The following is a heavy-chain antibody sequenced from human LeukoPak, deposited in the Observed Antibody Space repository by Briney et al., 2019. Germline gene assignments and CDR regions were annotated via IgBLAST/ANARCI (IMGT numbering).Heavy chain of an antibody. D-gene: IGHD3-22*01. CDR2: LYSNGYI. Sequence: GGSLRLSCAASGFSVGSNYLTWVRQAPGKELEWVSVLYSNGYISYADSVKGRFTISRDNSENTVYLQMDNLRPEDTAVYFCARGKLYSYESTSFYGPFDCWGQGALVTVSS. V-gene: IGHV3-53*01. J-gene: IGHJ4*02. CDR3: ARGKLYSYESTSFYGPFDC. CDR1: GFSVGSNY.